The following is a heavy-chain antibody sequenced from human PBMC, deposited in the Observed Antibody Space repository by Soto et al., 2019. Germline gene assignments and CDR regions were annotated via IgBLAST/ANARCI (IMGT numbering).Heavy chain of an antibody. Sequence: GESLKISCKGSGYSFTSYWIGWVRQMPGKGLERMGVIYPGDSDTRYSPSFQGQVTISADKSITTTYLQWSSLKASDTAIYYCARLFDTSGWYDYWGQGTLVTVSS. CDR1: GYSFTSYW. CDR2: IYPGDSDT. D-gene: IGHD6-19*01. V-gene: IGHV5-51*01. CDR3: ARLFDTSGWYDY. J-gene: IGHJ4*02.